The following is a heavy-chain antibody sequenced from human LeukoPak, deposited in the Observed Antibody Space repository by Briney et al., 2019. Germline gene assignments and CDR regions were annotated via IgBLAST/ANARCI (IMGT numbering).Heavy chain of an antibody. CDR3: ARMTPDSPSFDY. J-gene: IGHJ4*02. D-gene: IGHD2-15*01. Sequence: SGPTLVKPTQTLTLTCTFSGFSLSPPEMCVTWIRQPPGKALEWLARIDWDDDTFYSPSLRTRLTISKDTPKNQVVLRMTNMDPADTGKYYCARMTPDSPSFDYWGQGALITVSS. CDR2: IDWDDDT. CDR1: GFSLSPPEMC. V-gene: IGHV2-70*17.